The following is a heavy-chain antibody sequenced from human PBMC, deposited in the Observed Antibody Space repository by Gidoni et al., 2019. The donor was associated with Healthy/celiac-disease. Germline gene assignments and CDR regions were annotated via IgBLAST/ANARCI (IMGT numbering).Heavy chain of an antibody. D-gene: IGHD3-22*01. CDR1: GFNFEDYA. CDR2: ISGDGVST. V-gene: IGHV3-43*02. J-gene: IGHJ4*02. CDR3: AKDLGTYYYDSSGYDY. Sequence: DVQLVEAGGGVVQTGGSMRLYCAASGFNFEDYAMHWVHQAPGKGLEWVSLISGDGVSTYYAASVKGRFTISRDNSNNSLYLQMNSLRTEDTALYYCAKDLGTYYYDSSGYDYWGQGTLVTVSS.